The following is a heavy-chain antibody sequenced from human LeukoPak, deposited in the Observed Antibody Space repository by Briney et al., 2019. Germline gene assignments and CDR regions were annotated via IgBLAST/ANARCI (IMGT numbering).Heavy chain of an antibody. CDR1: GYRFTAYF. J-gene: IGHJ4*01. V-gene: IGHV1-2*02. CDR2: INPTSGGT. D-gene: IGHD2-15*01. CDR3: ARDSQAGCSGGSC. Sequence: ASVKVSCKASGYRFTAYFIHWVRQAPGQGLEWMGWINPTSGGTNYAQKFQGRVTLTRDTSISTAYMDLGSLRSDDTAVYYCARDSQAGCSGGSCWGDGTLVIVSS.